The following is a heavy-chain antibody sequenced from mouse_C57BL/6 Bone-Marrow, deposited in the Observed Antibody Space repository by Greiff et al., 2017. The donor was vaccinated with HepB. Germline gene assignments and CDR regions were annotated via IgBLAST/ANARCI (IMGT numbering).Heavy chain of an antibody. Sequence: DVQLQESGAELVRPGASVKLSCTASGFNIKDDYMHWVKQRPEQGLEWIGWIDPENGDTEYASKFQGKATITADTSSNTAYLQLSSLTSEDTAVYYCTTGGYYWYFDVWGTGTTVTVSS. CDR3: TTGGYYWYFDV. J-gene: IGHJ1*03. D-gene: IGHD2-2*01. CDR2: IDPENGDT. CDR1: GFNIKDDY. V-gene: IGHV14-4*01.